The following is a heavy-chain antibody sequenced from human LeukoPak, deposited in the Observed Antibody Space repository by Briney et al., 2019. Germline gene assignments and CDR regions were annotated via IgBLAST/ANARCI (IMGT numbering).Heavy chain of an antibody. V-gene: IGHV4-30-4*08. CDR1: GGSISSGDYY. D-gene: IGHD2-2*01. CDR3: ARGRAVVVVPANWFDP. CDR2: IYYSGST. Sequence: SQTLSLTCTVSGGSISSGDYYWRWIRQPPGKGLEWIGYIYYSGSTYYNPSLKSRVTISVDTSKNQFSLKLSSVTAADTAVYYCARGRAVVVVPANWFDPWGQGTLVTVSS. J-gene: IGHJ5*02.